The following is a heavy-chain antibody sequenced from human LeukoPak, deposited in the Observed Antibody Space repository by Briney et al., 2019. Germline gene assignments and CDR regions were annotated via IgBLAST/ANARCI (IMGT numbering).Heavy chain of an antibody. V-gene: IGHV3-23*01. J-gene: IGHJ4*02. CDR3: TKRGAYGSGRSYSFEF. CDR1: GFTFSSHA. CDR2: ISDSGGDT. D-gene: IGHD2-15*01. Sequence: GGSLRLSCAASGFTFSSHAMSWVRQAPGKGLEWVSSISDSGGDTFYANSVKGRFAISRDNFKNTLYLQMNSLRAEDTAVYFCTKRGAYGSGRSYSFEFWGQGTLVTVSS.